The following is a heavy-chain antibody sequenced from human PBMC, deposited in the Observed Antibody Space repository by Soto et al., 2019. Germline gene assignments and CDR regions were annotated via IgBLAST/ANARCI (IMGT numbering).Heavy chain of an antibody. CDR1: GYTFTSSG. J-gene: IGHJ4*02. Sequence: QVQLVQSGAEVKKPGASVKVSCKASGYTFTSSGISWVRQAPGQGLEWMGWISGYNGNTNYAQTFKGRVTMTSDTSTSTSYMELRSRRSNDTAVYFCARAASSAVSLFDSWGQGTLVTVSS. V-gene: IGHV1-18*01. CDR3: ARAASSAVSLFDS. D-gene: IGHD4-17*01. CDR2: ISGYNGNT.